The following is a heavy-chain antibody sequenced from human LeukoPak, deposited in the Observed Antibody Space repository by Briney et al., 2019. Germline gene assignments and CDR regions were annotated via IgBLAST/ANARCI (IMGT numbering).Heavy chain of an antibody. V-gene: IGHV4-4*07. J-gene: IGHJ4*02. CDR3: VRDSPRTSGLLDY. CDR1: GASISDSY. Sequence: SGTLSLTCTVSGASISDSYWSWIRQPAGKGLEWIGRMFPGGSTNYNPSLYSRVSMSVDTSKNQFSLRLTSVTAADTGVYYCVRDSPRTSGLLDYWGQGTLVAVSS. D-gene: IGHD5-12*01. CDR2: MFPGGST.